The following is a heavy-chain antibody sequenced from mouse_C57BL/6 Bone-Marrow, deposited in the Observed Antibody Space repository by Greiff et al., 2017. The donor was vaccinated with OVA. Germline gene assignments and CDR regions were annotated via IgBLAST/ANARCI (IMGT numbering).Heavy chain of an antibody. Sequence: QVQLQQPGAELVKPGASVKLSCKASGYTFTSYWMHWVKQRPGQGLEWIGMIHPNSGSTNYNEKFKSKATLTVDKSSSTAYMQLSSLTSEDSAVYYCARVYGYRNYFDYWGQGTTLTVSS. J-gene: IGHJ2*01. CDR3: ARVYGYRNYFDY. D-gene: IGHD2-2*01. CDR2: IHPNSGST. CDR1: GYTFTSYW. V-gene: IGHV1-64*01.